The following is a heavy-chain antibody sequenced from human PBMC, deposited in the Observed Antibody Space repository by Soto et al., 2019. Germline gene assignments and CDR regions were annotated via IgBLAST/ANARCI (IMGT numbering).Heavy chain of an antibody. CDR2: ISGSGGST. Sequence: GGSLRLSWAASGFTFSSYAMSWVRQAPGKGLEWVSAISGSGGSTYYADSVKGRFTISRDNSKNTLYLQMNSLRAEDTAVYYCAKGRDSIAVAGTMDYWGQGTLVTVSS. CDR1: GFTFSSYA. J-gene: IGHJ4*02. V-gene: IGHV3-23*01. CDR3: AKGRDSIAVAGTMDY. D-gene: IGHD6-19*01.